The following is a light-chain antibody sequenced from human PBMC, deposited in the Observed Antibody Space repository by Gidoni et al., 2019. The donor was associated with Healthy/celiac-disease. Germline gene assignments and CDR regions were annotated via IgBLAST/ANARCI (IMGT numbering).Light chain of an antibody. V-gene: IGLV2-23*01. CDR2: EGS. Sequence: QSALTQPASESGSPGQSITISCTGTSSDVGSYNLVSCYQQHPGKAPKLMIYEGSKRPSGVSNRFSGSKSGNTASLTISGLQAEDEADYYCCSYAGSSTLDYVFGTGTKVTVL. CDR1: SSDVGSYNL. CDR3: CSYAGSSTLDYV. J-gene: IGLJ1*01.